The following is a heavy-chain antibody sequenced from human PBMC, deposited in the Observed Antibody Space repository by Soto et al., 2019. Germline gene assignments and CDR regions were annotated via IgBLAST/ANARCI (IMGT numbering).Heavy chain of an antibody. CDR3: SAAAIVVVNYCYDGLDV. D-gene: IGHD3-22*01. Sequence: ASVKVSCKASGFTFTSSAMQWVRQARGQRLEGIGWIVVGSGNTNYAQKFQERVTITRDMSTSTAYMELSSLRSEDTAVSYGSAAAIVVVNYCYDGLDVWGQGTTVTVSS. J-gene: IGHJ6*02. CDR1: GFTFTSSA. V-gene: IGHV1-58*02. CDR2: IVVGSGNT.